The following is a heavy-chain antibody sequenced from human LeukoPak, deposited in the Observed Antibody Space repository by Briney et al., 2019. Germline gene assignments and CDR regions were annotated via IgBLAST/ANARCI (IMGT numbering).Heavy chain of an antibody. CDR3: AREARKTIFGVVPSGAFDI. CDR2: ISSSSSYI. V-gene: IGHV3-21*01. CDR1: GFTFSSYS. Sequence: GGSLRLSCAASGFTFSSYSMNWVRQAPGKGLEWVSSISSSSSYIYYADSVRGRFTISRDNAKNSLYLQMNSLRAEDTAVYYCAREARKTIFGVVPSGAFDIWGQGTMVTVSS. J-gene: IGHJ3*02. D-gene: IGHD3-3*01.